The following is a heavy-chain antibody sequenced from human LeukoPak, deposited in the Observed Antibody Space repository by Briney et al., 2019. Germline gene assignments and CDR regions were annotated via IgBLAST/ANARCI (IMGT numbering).Heavy chain of an antibody. CDR2: IYYSGST. CDR1: GGSISSYY. CDR3: ARRRPMDV. V-gene: IGHV4-59*08. Sequence: SDTLSLTCTVSGGSISSYYWSWIRQPPGKGLGWIGYIYYSGSTNYNPSFKSRVPISVDTSKNQFSMKLSSVTAADTAVYYCARRRPMDVWGQGTTVTVSS. J-gene: IGHJ6*02.